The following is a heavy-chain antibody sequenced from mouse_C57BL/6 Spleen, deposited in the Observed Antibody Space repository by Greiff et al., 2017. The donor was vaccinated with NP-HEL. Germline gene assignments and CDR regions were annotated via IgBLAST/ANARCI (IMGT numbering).Heavy chain of an antibody. CDR3: ARLYYYGSSYVWYAMDY. V-gene: IGHV1-50*01. D-gene: IGHD1-1*01. J-gene: IGHJ4*01. Sequence: QVQLQQPGAELVKPGASVKLSCKASGYTFTSYWMQWVKQRPGQGLEWIGEIDPSDSYTNYNQKFKGKATLTVDTSSSTAYMQLSSLTSEDSAVYYCARLYYYGSSYVWYAMDYWGQGTSVTVSS. CDR1: GYTFTSYW. CDR2: IDPSDSYT.